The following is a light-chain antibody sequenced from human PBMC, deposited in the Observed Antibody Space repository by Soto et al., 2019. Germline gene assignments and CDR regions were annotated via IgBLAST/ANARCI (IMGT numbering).Light chain of an antibody. V-gene: IGLV4-69*02. CDR3: QTWGTGINWV. J-gene: IGLJ3*02. CDR1: SGHSNYA. Sequence: QPVLAQSPSASASLGASVKLTCTLSSGHSNYAIAWHQQLPEKGPRFLMKVYSDGSHSKGDGIPDRFSGSSSGAERYLTISSLQSEDEADYYCQTWGTGINWVFGGGTKLTVL. CDR2: VYSDGSH.